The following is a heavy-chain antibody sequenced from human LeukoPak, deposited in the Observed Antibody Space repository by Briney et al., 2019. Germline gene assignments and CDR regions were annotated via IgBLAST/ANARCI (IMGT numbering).Heavy chain of an antibody. D-gene: IGHD3-10*01. CDR3: ARLPSSDYYGSGSYPGY. CDR2: IIPIFGTA. V-gene: IGHV1-69*13. CDR1: GGTFSSYA. J-gene: IGHJ4*02. Sequence: AASVKVSCKASGGTFSSYAISWVRQAPGQGLEWMGGIIPIFGTANYAQKFQGRVTITADESTSTAYMELSSLRSEDTAVYYCARLPSSDYYGSGSYPGYWGQGTLVTVSS.